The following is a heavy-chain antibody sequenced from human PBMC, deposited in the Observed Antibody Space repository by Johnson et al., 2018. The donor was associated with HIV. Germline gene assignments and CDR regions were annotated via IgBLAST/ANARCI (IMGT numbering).Heavy chain of an antibody. CDR1: GFTVSSNY. J-gene: IGHJ3*02. Sequence: EVQLVESGGGLVKPGGSLRLSCAASGFTVSSNYMSWVRQAPGKGLEWVSVIYSGGSTYYADSVKGRFTISRDNSKNTLYLQMNSLRAEDTAVYYCARDYAGDSSGYYFGAFDIWGQGTMVTVSS. V-gene: IGHV3-66*01. CDR2: IYSGGST. CDR3: ARDYAGDSSGYYFGAFDI. D-gene: IGHD3-22*01.